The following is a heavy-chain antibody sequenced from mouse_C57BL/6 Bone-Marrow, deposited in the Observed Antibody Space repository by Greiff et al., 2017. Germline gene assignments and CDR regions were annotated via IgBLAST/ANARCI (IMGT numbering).Heavy chain of an antibody. D-gene: IGHD2-3*01. CDR1: GFTFSSYG. J-gene: IGHJ3*01. V-gene: IGHV5-6*01. CDR2: ISSGGSYT. CDR3: ARHEGWFPPAWFAY. Sequence: EVHLVESGGDLVKPGGSLKLSCAASGFTFSSYGMSWVRQTPDKRLEWVATISSGGSYTYYPDSVKGRFTISRDNAKTTLYLQMSSLKSEDTAMYYCARHEGWFPPAWFAYWGQGTLVTVSS.